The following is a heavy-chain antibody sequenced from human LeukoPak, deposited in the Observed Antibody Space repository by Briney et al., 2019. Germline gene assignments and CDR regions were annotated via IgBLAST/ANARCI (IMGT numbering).Heavy chain of an antibody. CDR1: GFTFSSYG. J-gene: IGHJ6*03. Sequence: GGSLRLSCAASGFTFSSYGMHWVRQAPGKGLEWVAVIWYDGSNKYYADSVKGRFTISRDNSKNTLYLQMNSLRAEDTAVYYCAKEELRFLEWSHTPGYMDVGGKGTTVTVSS. CDR3: AKEELRFLEWSHTPGYMDV. CDR2: IWYDGSNK. V-gene: IGHV3-33*06. D-gene: IGHD3-3*01.